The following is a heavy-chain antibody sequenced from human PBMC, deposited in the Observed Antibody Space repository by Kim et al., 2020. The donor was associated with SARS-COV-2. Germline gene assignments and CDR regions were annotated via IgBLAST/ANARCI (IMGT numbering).Heavy chain of an antibody. D-gene: IGHD3-3*01. CDR1: GFTFSSYA. J-gene: IGHJ5*02. CDR3: AKLSYYDLGAGFDP. V-gene: IGHV3-23*01. Sequence: GGSLRLSCAXSGFTFSSYAMSWVRQAPGKGLEWVSAISGSGGSTYYADSVKGRFTISRDNSKNTLYLQMNSRRAEDTAVYYCAKLSYYDLGAGFDPWGQGTLVTVSS. CDR2: ISGSGGST.